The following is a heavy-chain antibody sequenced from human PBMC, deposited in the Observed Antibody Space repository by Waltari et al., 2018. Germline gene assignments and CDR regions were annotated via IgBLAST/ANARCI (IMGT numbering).Heavy chain of an antibody. CDR1: GGTFSSYA. Sequence: QVQLVQSGAEVKTPGSSVKVSCKASGGTFSSYAISWVRQAPGQGLEWMGRIIPIFGTANYAQKVQGRVTITADKSTSTAYMELSSLRSEDTAVYYCARDRYYYDSSGYYSPDYWGQGTLVTVSS. CDR2: IIPIFGTA. J-gene: IGHJ4*02. CDR3: ARDRYYYDSSGYYSPDY. D-gene: IGHD3-22*01. V-gene: IGHV1-69*08.